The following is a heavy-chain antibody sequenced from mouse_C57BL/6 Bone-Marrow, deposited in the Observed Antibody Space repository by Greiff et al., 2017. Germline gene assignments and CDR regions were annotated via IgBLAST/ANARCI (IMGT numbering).Heavy chain of an antibody. Sequence: QVQLQQSGAELVKPGASVKISCKASGYAFSRYWMNWVKQRPGKGLEWIGQIYPGDGDTNYNGTLQGKATLTADKSSRTAYMQLSSLTSEDSAFYFCLSITTGGGGDYWGQGTTLTVSS. CDR2: IYPGDGDT. V-gene: IGHV1-80*01. CDR3: LSITTGGGGDY. CDR1: GYAFSRYW. J-gene: IGHJ2*01. D-gene: IGHD1-1*01.